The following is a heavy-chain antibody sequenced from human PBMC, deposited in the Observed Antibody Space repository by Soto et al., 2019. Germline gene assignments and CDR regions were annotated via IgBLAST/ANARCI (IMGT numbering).Heavy chain of an antibody. V-gene: IGHV3-23*01. J-gene: IGHJ4*01. CDR2: ISDGGRFT. Sequence: GGSLRLSCAVSGFTFSSSAMNWVRQAPGKGLGWVSAISDGGRFTYYIDSVKGRFTVSRDDSKNTLYLQMNSLRAEDTAIYYCAKSVPTNFLGLWGHGTLITVSS. CDR1: GFTFSSSA. D-gene: IGHD4-4*01. CDR3: AKSVPTNFLGL.